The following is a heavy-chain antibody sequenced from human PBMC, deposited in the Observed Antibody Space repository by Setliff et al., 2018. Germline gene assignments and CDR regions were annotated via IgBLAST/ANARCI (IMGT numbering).Heavy chain of an antibody. J-gene: IGHJ4*02. CDR1: GFAFNNAW. CDR3: NSRITVLRGVTVL. V-gene: IGHV3-15*01. Sequence: PGGSLRLSCAASGFAFNNAWVNWVRQAPGKGLEWVGRIKGKANGGITDYGAAARGTFTISSDDAESAVFLQMNSLKTEDTALYYCNSRITVLRGVTVLWGQGTLVTVSS. D-gene: IGHD3-10*01. CDR2: IKGKANGGIT.